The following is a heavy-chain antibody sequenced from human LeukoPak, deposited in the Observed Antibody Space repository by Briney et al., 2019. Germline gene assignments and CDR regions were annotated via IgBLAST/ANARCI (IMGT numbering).Heavy chain of an antibody. CDR1: GFTFDDYA. D-gene: IGHD6-19*01. Sequence: GGSLRLSCAASGFTFDDYAMHWVRQAPGKGLEWVSLISWDGGSTYYADSVKGRFTISRDNSKNSLYLQMNSLRAEDTALYYCARSAVAGGIGGLFPATSDYWGQGTLVTVSS. J-gene: IGHJ4*02. CDR3: ARSAVAGGIGGLFPATSDY. CDR2: ISWDGGST. V-gene: IGHV3-43D*03.